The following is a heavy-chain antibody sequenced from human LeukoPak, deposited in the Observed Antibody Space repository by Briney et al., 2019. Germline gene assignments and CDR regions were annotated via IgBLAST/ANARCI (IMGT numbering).Heavy chain of an antibody. CDR3: AKDGNDFWSGYYYYYMDV. CDR1: GFTFGDYA. CDR2: IRSKAYGGTT. V-gene: IGHV3-49*03. Sequence: PGGSLRLSCTASGFTFGDYAMSWFRQAPGKGLEWVGFIRSKAYGGTTEYAASVKGRFTISRDDSKSIAYLQMNSLRTEDTALYYCAKDGNDFWSGYYYYYMDVWGKGTTVTVSS. J-gene: IGHJ6*03. D-gene: IGHD3-3*01.